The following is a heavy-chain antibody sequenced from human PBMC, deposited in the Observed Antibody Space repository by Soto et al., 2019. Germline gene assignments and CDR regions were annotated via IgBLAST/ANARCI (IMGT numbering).Heavy chain of an antibody. D-gene: IGHD3-10*01. CDR1: GFTFNNYA. V-gene: IGHV3-23*01. J-gene: IGHJ4*02. CDR2: ISGGGGTT. Sequence: EVQLLESGGGLVQPGGSLRLSCAASGFTFNNYAMTWVRQAPGKGLEWVSAISGGGGTTSYADSVKGRFTVSRDGSKNTLYLQMSSLRAEDTALYYCAKGRGGSGSLTPRVDFWGQGTLFTVSS. CDR3: AKGRGGSGSLTPRVDF.